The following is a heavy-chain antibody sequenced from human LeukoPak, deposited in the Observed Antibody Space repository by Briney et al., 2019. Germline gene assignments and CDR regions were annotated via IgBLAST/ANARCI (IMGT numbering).Heavy chain of an antibody. V-gene: IGHV3-30*02. D-gene: IGHD3-10*01. CDR2: IRYDGSSK. J-gene: IGHJ4*02. Sequence: GGSLRLSCIVSGFTLSSYEMTWFRQAPGKGLGWVAFIRYDGSSKYYADSVKGRFTISRDNSKNTLYLQMNSLRPEDTAVYYCAKDTAPYYSIFDYWGQGTLVTVSS. CDR3: AKDTAPYYSIFDY. CDR1: GFTLSSYE.